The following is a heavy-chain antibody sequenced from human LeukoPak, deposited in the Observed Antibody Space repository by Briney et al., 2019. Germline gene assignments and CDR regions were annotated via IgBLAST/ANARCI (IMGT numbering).Heavy chain of an antibody. J-gene: IGHJ3*02. D-gene: IGHD3-9*01. CDR1: GGSFSGYY. V-gene: IGHV4-34*01. CDR3: ARGRNVLRYNYAFDI. Sequence: PSETLSLTCAVYGGSFSGYYWSWIRQPPGKGLEWIGSINHIGSTNYNPSLKSRVTISVDTSKNQFSLKLSSVTAADTAVYYCARGRNVLRYNYAFDIWGQGTTVTVSS. CDR2: INHIGST.